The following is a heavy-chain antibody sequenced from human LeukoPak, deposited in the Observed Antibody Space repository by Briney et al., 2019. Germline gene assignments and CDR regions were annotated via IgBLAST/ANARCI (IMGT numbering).Heavy chain of an antibody. D-gene: IGHD3-10*01. J-gene: IGHJ4*02. CDR2: MNPNSGNT. CDR3: ARDLRDYGSGSSLFDY. CDR1: GGTFSSYD. Sequence: ASVKVSCKASGGTFSSYDINWVRQATGQGLEWMGWMNPNSGNTGYAQKFQGRVTMTTDTSTSTAYMELRSLRSDDTAVYYCARDLRDYGSGSSLFDYWGQGTLVTVSS. V-gene: IGHV1-8*01.